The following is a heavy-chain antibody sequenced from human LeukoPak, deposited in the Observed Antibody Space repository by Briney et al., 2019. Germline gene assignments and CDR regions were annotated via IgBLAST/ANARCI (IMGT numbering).Heavy chain of an antibody. D-gene: IGHD5-18*01. J-gene: IGHJ4*02. V-gene: IGHV1-2*04. CDR2: INPNSGGT. CDR1: GYTFTGYY. Sequence: ASVKVSGKASGYTFTGYYMHWVRQAPGQGLEWMGWINPNSGGTNYAQKFQGWVTMTRDTSISTAYMELSRLRSDDTAVYYCARSWIQLWTSFDYWGQGTLVTVSS. CDR3: ARSWIQLWTSFDY.